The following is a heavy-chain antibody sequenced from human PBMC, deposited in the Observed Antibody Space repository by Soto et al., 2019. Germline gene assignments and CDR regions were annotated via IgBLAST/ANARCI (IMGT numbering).Heavy chain of an antibody. D-gene: IGHD6-13*01. J-gene: IGHJ5*02. CDR3: ARDAPSSSGYNWFDP. V-gene: IGHV1-2*04. Sequence: ASVKVSCKASGYTFTGYYMHWVRQAPGQGLEWMGWINPNSGGTNYAQKFQGWVTMTRDTTISTAYMELSRLRSDDTAVYYCARDAPSSSGYNWFDPWGQGTLVTVSS. CDR2: INPNSGGT. CDR1: GYTFTGYY.